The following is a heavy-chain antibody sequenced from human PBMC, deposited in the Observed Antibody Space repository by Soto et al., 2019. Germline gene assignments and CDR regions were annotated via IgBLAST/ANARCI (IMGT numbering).Heavy chain of an antibody. CDR3: ARDPIRYYDSSGYYHHNYFDY. CDR2: IIPIFGTA. J-gene: IGHJ4*01. V-gene: IGHV1-69*13. Sequence: SVKVSCKASGGTFSSYAISWVRQAPGQGLEWMGGIIPIFGTANYAQKFQGRVTITADESTSTAYMELSSLRSEDTAVYYCARDPIRYYDSSGYYHHNYFDYWG. D-gene: IGHD3-22*01. CDR1: GGTFSSYA.